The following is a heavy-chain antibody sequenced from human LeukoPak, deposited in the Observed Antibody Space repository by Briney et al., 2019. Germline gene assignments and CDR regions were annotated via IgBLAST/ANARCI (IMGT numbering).Heavy chain of an antibody. J-gene: IGHJ4*02. V-gene: IGHV4-4*09. D-gene: IGHD6-19*01. CDR3: ARGGGYSSGWPYDY. Sequence: PSETLSLTCSVSDGTIRSYYWSWIRQPPGKGLEWIGYIHSSGSTHYNPSLKSRVTMSVDTSKNQFSLKLSSVTAADTAVYYCARGGGYSSGWPYDYWGQGTLVTVSS. CDR1: DGTIRSYY. CDR2: IHSSGST.